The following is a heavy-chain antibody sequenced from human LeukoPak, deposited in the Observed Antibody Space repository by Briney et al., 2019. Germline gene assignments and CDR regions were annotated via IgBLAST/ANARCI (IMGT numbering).Heavy chain of an antibody. J-gene: IGHJ3*02. CDR1: GFTFDDYA. V-gene: IGHV3-9*01. D-gene: IGHD3-10*01. CDR2: ISWNSGSI. Sequence: GGSLRLSCAASGFTFDDYAMHWVRQAPGKGLEWVSGISWNSGSIGYADSVKGRFTISRDNAKNSLYLQMNSLRAEDTALYYCAKDIPGESITMVRGVRGGAFDIWGQGTMVTVSS. CDR3: AKDIPGESITMVRGVRGGAFDI.